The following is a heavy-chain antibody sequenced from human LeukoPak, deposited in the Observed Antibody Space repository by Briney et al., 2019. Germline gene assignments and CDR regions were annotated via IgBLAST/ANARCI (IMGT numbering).Heavy chain of an antibody. CDR1: GFTFSHFW. D-gene: IGHD3-22*01. J-gene: IGHJ4*02. V-gene: IGHV3-33*08. CDR3: ARDNWGDGGYYRTLDY. Sequence: GGSLRLSCAASGFTFSHFWMSWVRQAPGKGLEWVAGIRYDGSDRSYADPVKGRFTISRDNSKNTVDLQMNSLRAEDTAVYYCARDNWGDGGYYRTLDYWGQGTLVTVSS. CDR2: IRYDGSDR.